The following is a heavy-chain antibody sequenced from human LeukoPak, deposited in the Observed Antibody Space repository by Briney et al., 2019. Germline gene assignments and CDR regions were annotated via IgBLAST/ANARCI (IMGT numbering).Heavy chain of an antibody. CDR1: GGSISSHY. D-gene: IGHD5-18*01. Sequence: SETLSPTCTVSGGSISSHYWSWIRQPPGKGLEWVGYIYYSGSTNYNPSLKSRVTISVDTSKNQFSLKLSSVTAADTAVYYCARGAYKYEYWGQGTLVTVSS. CDR2: IYYSGST. CDR3: ARGAYKYEY. V-gene: IGHV4-59*11. J-gene: IGHJ4*02.